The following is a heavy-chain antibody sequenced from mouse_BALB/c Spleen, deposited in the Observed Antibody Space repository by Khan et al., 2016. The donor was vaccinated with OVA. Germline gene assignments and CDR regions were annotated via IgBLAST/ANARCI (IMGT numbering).Heavy chain of an antibody. CDR3: TRASLYYDNSNQAWFAY. D-gene: IGHD2-1*01. Sequence: VQLQQSGAELVKPGASVKLSCKASGYTFTNFYMYWVRQRPGQGLEWIGQINPTNGGTNFNEKFKTKATLTVDKSSSTAYMQLSSLTYEDSAVYYCTRASLYYDNSNQAWFAYWGQGTLVTVSA. CDR2: INPTNGGT. CDR1: GYTFTNFY. J-gene: IGHJ3*01. V-gene: IGHV1S81*02.